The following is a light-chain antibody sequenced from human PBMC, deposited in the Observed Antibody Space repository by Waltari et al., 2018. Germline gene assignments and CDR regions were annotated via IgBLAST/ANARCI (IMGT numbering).Light chain of an antibody. CDR2: VNSDGSH. CDR1: SGHSSNV. V-gene: IGLV4-69*01. Sequence: QLVLTQSPSASASLGASVKLTCTLSSGHSSNVIAWLQQHPEQGPRYLMKVNSDGSHSKGDEIPDRFSGSSSGAERYLTISTLQSEDEADYYCQTGGHGTWVFGGGTKLTVL. CDR3: QTGGHGTWV. J-gene: IGLJ3*02.